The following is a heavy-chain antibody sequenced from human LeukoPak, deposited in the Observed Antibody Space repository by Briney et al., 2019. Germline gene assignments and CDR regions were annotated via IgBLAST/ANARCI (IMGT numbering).Heavy chain of an antibody. CDR2: INPSGGST. D-gene: IGHD3-16*02. CDR1: GYTFTSYY. J-gene: IGHJ4*02. CDR3: ARDSYYDYVWGSYRYDWYFDY. Sequence: ASVKVSCKASGYTFTSYYMHWVRQAPGQGLEWMGIINPSGGSTSYAQKFQGRVTMTRDTSTSTVYMELSRLRSEDTAVYYCARDSYYDYVWGSYRYDWYFDYWGQGTLVTVSS. V-gene: IGHV1-46*03.